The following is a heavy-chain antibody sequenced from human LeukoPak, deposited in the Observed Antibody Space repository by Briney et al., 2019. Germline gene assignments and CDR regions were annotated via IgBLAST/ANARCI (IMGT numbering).Heavy chain of an antibody. CDR2: ISGSGGST. J-gene: IGHJ4*02. V-gene: IGHV3-23*01. Sequence: HSGGSLRLSCAASGFTFSSYAMSWVRQAPGKGLEWVSAISGSGGSTYFADSVKGRFTISRDNSKNTLYLQMNSLRAEDTAVYYCARGGRHRTSIQWGYFDYWGQGTLVTVSS. CDR3: ARGGRHRTSIQWGYFDY. CDR1: GFTFSSYA. D-gene: IGHD2-21*01.